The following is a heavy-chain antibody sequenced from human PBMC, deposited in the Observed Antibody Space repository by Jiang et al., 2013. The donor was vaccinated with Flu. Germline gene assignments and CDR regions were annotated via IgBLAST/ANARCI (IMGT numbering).Heavy chain of an antibody. CDR3: ARAPLWSWEIFDY. CDR2: IYYSGST. CDR1: GGSISSYY. D-gene: IGHD3-10*01. J-gene: IGHJ4*02. V-gene: IGHV4-59*08. Sequence: LLKPSETLSLTCTVSGGSISSYYWSWIRQPPGKGLEWIGYIYYSGSTNYNPSLKSRVTISVDTSKNQFSLKLSSVTAADTAVYYCARAPLWSWEIFDYWGQGTLVTVSS.